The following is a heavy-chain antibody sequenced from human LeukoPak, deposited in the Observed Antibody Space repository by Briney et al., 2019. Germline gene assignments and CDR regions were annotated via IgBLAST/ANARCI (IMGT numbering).Heavy chain of an antibody. CDR1: GFTVSSNY. J-gene: IGHJ4*02. V-gene: IGHV3-66*01. D-gene: IGHD3-10*01. CDR2: IYSGGST. CDR3: AREYGSGSYYNALYYFDY. Sequence: GGSLRLSCAASGFTVSSNYMSWVRQAPGKGLEWVSVIYSGGSTYYADSVKGRFTISRDNSKNTLYLQMNSLRAEDTAVYYCAREYGSGSYYNALYYFDYWGQGTLVTVSS.